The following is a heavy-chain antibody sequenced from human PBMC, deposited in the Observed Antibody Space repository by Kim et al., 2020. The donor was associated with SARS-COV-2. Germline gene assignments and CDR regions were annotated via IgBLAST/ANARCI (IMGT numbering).Heavy chain of an antibody. Sequence: GGSLRLSCAASGFTFSSYSMNWVRQAPGKGLEWVSYISSSSSTIYYADSVKGRFTISRDNAKNSLYLQMNSLRAEDTAVYYCARDPLYYYDSSSGAFDIWGQGTMVTVSS. V-gene: IGHV3-48*04. CDR1: GFTFSSYS. CDR2: ISSSSSTI. CDR3: ARDPLYYYDSSSGAFDI. D-gene: IGHD3-22*01. J-gene: IGHJ3*02.